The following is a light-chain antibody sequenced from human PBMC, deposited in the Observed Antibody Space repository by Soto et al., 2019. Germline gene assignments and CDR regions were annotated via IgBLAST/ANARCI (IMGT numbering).Light chain of an antibody. Sequence: EIVLTQSPGTLSLSPGERATLSCRASQSVSSSYLAWYQQKPGQAPRLLIYGASSRATGIPDRFSGSGSGTDFTLNISRLEPEDFAVYYCQQYGSSPGYTCGQGTKLEIK. CDR1: QSVSSSY. CDR3: QQYGSSPGYT. J-gene: IGKJ2*01. V-gene: IGKV3-20*01. CDR2: GAS.